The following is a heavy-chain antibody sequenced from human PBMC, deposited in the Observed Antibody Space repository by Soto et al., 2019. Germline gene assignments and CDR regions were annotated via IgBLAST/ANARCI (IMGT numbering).Heavy chain of an antibody. D-gene: IGHD2-2*01. V-gene: IGHV4-4*02. J-gene: IGHJ4*02. CDR3: ARDPPLPAAMVD. CDR2: IYHSGST. CDR1: GGSISSSNW. Sequence: KPSETLSLTCAVSGGSISSSNWWSWVRQPPGKGLEWIGEIYHSGSTNYNPSLKSRVTISVDKSKNQFSLQLSSVTAADTALYYCARDPPLPAAMVDWGQGTLVTVSS.